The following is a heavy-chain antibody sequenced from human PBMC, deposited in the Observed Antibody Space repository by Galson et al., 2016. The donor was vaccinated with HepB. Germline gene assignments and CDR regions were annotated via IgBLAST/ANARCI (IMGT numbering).Heavy chain of an antibody. CDR1: GGSIRSYY. CDR2: IYYNGTT. J-gene: IGHJ4*02. V-gene: IGHV4-59*03. CDR3: AIRRGYNYGYHY. Sequence: SETLSLTCTVSGGSIRSYYWSWIRQPPGKGLEWISYIYYNGTTNYNPSFKSRVTLSVDTSKSQFSLRLRSVTAADTAVYYCAIRRGYNYGYHYWGQGTLVTVSS. D-gene: IGHD5-18*01.